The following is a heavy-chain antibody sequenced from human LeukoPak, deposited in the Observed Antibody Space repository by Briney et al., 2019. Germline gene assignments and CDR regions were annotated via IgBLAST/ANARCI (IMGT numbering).Heavy chain of an antibody. CDR3: ARDLLYYDSSGYPDY. CDR1: GGTFSSYA. Sequence: GASVKVSCEASGGTFSSYAISWVRQAPGQGLEWMGGIIPIFGTANYAQKFQGRVTMTRDTSISTAYMELSRLRSDDTAVYYCARDLLYYDSSGYPDYWGQGTLVTVSS. D-gene: IGHD3-22*01. CDR2: IIPIFGTA. V-gene: IGHV1-69*05. J-gene: IGHJ4*02.